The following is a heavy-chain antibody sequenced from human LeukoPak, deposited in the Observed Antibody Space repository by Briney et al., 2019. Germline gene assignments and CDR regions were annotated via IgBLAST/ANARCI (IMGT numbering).Heavy chain of an antibody. V-gene: IGHV4-59*01. CDR1: GGSISGYY. CDR3: ARGVTLMDV. D-gene: IGHD3-16*02. J-gene: IGHJ6*03. Sequence: PSETLSLTCTVSGGSISGYYWSWIRQPPGKGLEWIGYIYYSGSTNYNPSLKSRVTISVDTSKNQFSLKLSSVTAADTAVYYCARGVTLMDVWGKGTTVTVSS. CDR2: IYYSGST.